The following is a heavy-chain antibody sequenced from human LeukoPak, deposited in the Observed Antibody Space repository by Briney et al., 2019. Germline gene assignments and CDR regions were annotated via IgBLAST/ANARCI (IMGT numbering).Heavy chain of an antibody. CDR1: GGTFSSYD. CDR2: IIPIFGTA. J-gene: IGHJ6*02. D-gene: IGHD5-18*01. CDR3: ARDRSYGYGIDYYYYGMDV. V-gene: IGHV1-69*13. Sequence: SVKVSCKASGGTFSSYDISWVRPAPGQGLEWMGGIIPIFGTANYAQKFQGRVTIAADESTSTAYMELSSLRSEDTAVYYCARDRSYGYGIDYYYYGMDVWGQGTTVTVSS.